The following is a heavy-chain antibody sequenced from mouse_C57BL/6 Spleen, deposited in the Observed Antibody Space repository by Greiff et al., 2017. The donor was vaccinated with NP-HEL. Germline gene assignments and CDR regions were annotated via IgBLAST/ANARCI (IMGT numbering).Heavy chain of an antibody. CDR3: ASLNYDYYAMDY. CDR1: GFTFSSYG. CDR2: ISSGGSYT. Sequence: EVKLMESGGDLVKPGGSLKLSCAASGFTFSSYGMSWVRQTPDKRLEWVATISSGGSYTYYPDRVKGRFTISRDNAKNTLYLQMSSLKSEDTAMYYCASLNYDYYAMDYWGQGTSVTVSS. J-gene: IGHJ4*01. V-gene: IGHV5-6*01. D-gene: IGHD2-1*01.